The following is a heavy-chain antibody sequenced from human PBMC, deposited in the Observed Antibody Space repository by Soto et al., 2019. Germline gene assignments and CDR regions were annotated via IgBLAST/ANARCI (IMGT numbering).Heavy chain of an antibody. D-gene: IGHD6-25*01. J-gene: IGHJ6*02. V-gene: IGHV3-21*01. CDR3: ARNLSGIAAQETSPYYYYGMDV. CDR2: ISSSSSYI. Sequence: GGSLRLSCAASGFTFSSYSMNWVRQAPGKWLEWVSSISSSSSYIYYADSVKGRFTISRDNAKNSLYLQMNSLRAEDTAVYYCARNLSGIAAQETSPYYYYGMDVWGQGXTVTVYS. CDR1: GFTFSSYS.